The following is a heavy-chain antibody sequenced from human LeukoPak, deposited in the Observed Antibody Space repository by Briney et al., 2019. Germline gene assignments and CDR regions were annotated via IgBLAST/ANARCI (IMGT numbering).Heavy chain of an antibody. V-gene: IGHV3-49*04. Sequence: GGSLRLSCTASGFTFGDYVMSWVRQAPGKGLEWVGFIRSKAYGGTTEYAAPVKGRFTISRDNAKNSLYLQMSRLRAEDTAIYYCAKDQSSGWPHYFDYWGQGTLVTVSS. J-gene: IGHJ4*02. D-gene: IGHD6-19*01. CDR2: IRSKAYGGTT. CDR3: AKDQSSGWPHYFDY. CDR1: GFTFGDYV.